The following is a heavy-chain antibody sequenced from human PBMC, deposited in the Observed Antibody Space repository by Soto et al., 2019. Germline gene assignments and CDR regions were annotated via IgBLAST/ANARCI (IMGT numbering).Heavy chain of an antibody. J-gene: IGHJ4*02. V-gene: IGHV1-3*01. D-gene: IGHD2-15*01. CDR1: GYTFTSYA. CDR2: INAGNGNT. Sequence: QVQLVQSGAEVKKPGASVKVSCKASGYTFTSYAMHWVRQAPGQRLEWMGWINAGNGNTKYSQKFQGRVTIARDTSASTAYMELSSLRSEDTAVYYCAWDGCSGGSCYSAGYCGQGTLVTVSS. CDR3: AWDGCSGGSCYSAGY.